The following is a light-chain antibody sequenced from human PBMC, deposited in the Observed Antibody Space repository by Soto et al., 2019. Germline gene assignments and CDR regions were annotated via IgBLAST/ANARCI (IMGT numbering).Light chain of an antibody. V-gene: IGKV1-39*02. CDR3: QHYNSYSEA. Sequence: DIQLTQSPSFLSASVGDRVTITCRASQSISSYLNWYQQKPGKAPKLLIYAASSLQSGVPSRFSGSGSGTDFTLTISSLQPDDFATYYCQHYNSYSEAFGQGTKVDIK. J-gene: IGKJ1*01. CDR1: QSISSY. CDR2: AAS.